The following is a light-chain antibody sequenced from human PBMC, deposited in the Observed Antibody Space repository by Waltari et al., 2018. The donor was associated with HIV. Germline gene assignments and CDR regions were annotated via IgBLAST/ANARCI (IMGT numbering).Light chain of an antibody. V-gene: IGLV2-11*01. CDR3: CSYAGSNTPVL. Sequence: QSALTQPRSVSGSPGQSVTISCTGTNHDVGGYYYVSWYQHRPGEAPRLMIYYVNKRPSGVPDRFSGSKSGNTASLTISGLQADDEAQYYCCSYAGSNTPVLFGGGSQLTVL. CDR1: NHDVGGYYY. CDR2: YVN. J-gene: IGLJ2*01.